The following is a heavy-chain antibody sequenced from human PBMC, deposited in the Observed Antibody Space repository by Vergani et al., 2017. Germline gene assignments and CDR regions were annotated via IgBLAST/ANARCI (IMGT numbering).Heavy chain of an antibody. Sequence: QVQLVESGGGVVQPGRSLRLSCAASGFTFSSYGMHWVRQAPGKGLEWVAVIWSDGSNKYYADSVKGRFTISRDNSKNTLYLQMNSLRAEDTAVYYCARELRYFDWLFRGLDYWGQGTLVTVSS. D-gene: IGHD3-9*01. CDR3: ARELRYFDWLFRGLDY. V-gene: IGHV3-33*01. CDR1: GFTFSSYG. J-gene: IGHJ4*02. CDR2: IWSDGSNK.